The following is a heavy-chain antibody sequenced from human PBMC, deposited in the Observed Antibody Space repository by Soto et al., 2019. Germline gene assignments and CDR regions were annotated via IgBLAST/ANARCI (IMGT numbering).Heavy chain of an antibody. D-gene: IGHD3-3*01. CDR1: GFTFTCSS. Sequence: SANGSCKAPGFTFTCSSLRSLRQNLRQRLEWIRWIVVGSRNTNYAQKLQQRVTITRDMSTSTAYMELSRLRSKDTAVYYCATDKCLKDYCSGYYVANVGGMDVWGQAFTVTVSS. CDR2: IVVGSRNT. CDR3: ATDKCLKDYCSGYYVANVGGMDV. J-gene: IGHJ6*01. V-gene: IGHV1-58*01.